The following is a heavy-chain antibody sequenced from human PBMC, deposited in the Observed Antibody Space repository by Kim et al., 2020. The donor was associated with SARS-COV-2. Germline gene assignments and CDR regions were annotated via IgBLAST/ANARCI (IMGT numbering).Heavy chain of an antibody. V-gene: IGHV3-7*01. CDR2: IKQDGSEK. CDR1: GFTFSSYW. Sequence: GGSLRLSCAASGFTFSSYWMSWVRQAPGKGLEWVANIKQDGSEKYYVDSVKGRFTISRDNAKNSLYLQMNSLRAEDTAVYYCARDISLFQTDYSNYQNWFDPWGQGTLVTVSS. D-gene: IGHD4-4*01. J-gene: IGHJ5*02. CDR3: ARDISLFQTDYSNYQNWFDP.